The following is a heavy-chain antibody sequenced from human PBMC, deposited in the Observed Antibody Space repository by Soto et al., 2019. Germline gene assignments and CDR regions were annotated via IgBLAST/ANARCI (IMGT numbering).Heavy chain of an antibody. CDR2: IYWDDDK. CDR3: AHAGDYDLLTFDH. V-gene: IGHV2-5*02. J-gene: IGHJ4*02. D-gene: IGHD4-17*01. CDR1: GFSLTTYDMG. Sequence: QITLKESGPTLVRPAQTLTLTCAFSGFSLTTYDMGVAWIRQPPGKALEWLALIYWDDDKRYSPSLKDRLAISKDTSRNQVVRTITNMDPGDTATYFCAHAGDYDLLTFDHWGPGTLVTVSS.